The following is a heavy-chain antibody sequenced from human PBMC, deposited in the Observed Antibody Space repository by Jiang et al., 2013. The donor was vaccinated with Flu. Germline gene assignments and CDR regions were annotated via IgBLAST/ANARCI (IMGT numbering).Heavy chain of an antibody. D-gene: IGHD6-13*01. CDR3: ARDRESIAAAILQY. J-gene: IGHJ4*02. V-gene: IGHV3-33*01. CDR2: IWYDGSNK. CDR1: GFTFSSYG. Sequence: GRSLRLSCAAXGFTFSSYGMHWVRQAPGKGLEWVAVIWYDGSNKYYADSVKGRFTISRDNSKNTLYLQMNSLRAEDTAVYYCARDRESIAAAILQYWGQGTLVTVSS.